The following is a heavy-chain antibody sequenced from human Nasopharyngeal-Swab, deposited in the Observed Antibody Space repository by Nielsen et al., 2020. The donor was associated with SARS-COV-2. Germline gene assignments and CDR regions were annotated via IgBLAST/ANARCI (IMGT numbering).Heavy chain of an antibody. CDR1: GFTFDDYA. J-gene: IGHJ6*03. V-gene: IGHV3-9*01. Sequence: LSLTCAASGFTFDDYAMHWVWQAPGKGLEWVSGIRWNSGSIGYADSVKGRFTISRDNAKNSLYLQMNSLRAEDTALYYCAKVGSSYYYYMDVWGKGTTVTVSS. CDR2: IRWNSGSI. D-gene: IGHD6-19*01. CDR3: AKVGSSYYYYMDV.